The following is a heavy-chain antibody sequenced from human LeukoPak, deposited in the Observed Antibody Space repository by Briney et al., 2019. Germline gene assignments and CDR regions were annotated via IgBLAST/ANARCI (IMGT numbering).Heavy chain of an antibody. CDR3: ARGAFDI. CDR2: INTDGSNT. Sequence: GGSLRLSCAASVFTLCGYWKHWVRQPPGKGLVWVSRINTDGSNTGYADSVKGRFTISRDNANNTLYLQMNSLRAEDTAVYYCARGAFDIWGQGTMVTVSS. J-gene: IGHJ3*02. CDR1: VFTLCGYW. D-gene: IGHD1-26*01. V-gene: IGHV3-74*01.